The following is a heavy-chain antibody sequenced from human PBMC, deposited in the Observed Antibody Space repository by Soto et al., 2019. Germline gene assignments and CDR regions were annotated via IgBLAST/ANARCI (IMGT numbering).Heavy chain of an antibody. CDR2: INPNSGGT. CDR1: GYTFTGYY. CDR3: ARLDDSSSSPRYYYYCMDV. Sequence: ASVKVSCKASGYTFTGYYMHWVRQAPGQGLEWMGWINPNSGGTNYAQKFQGRVTMTRDTSISTAYMELSRLRSDDTAVYYCARLDDSSSSPRYYYYCMDVWGQGTTVTVSS. J-gene: IGHJ6*02. V-gene: IGHV1-2*02. D-gene: IGHD6-6*01.